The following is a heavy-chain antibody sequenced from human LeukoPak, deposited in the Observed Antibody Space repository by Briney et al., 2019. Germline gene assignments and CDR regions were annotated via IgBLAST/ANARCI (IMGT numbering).Heavy chain of an antibody. CDR3: ARVSSGSSWYLAAHFDY. J-gene: IGHJ4*02. CDR1: GFTFNNFP. Sequence: GRSLRLSCAASGFTFNNFPMHWVRQAPGKGLEWVAVISYDGSNKYYADSVKGRFTISRDNSKNTLYLQMNSLRVEDTAVYYCARVSSGSSWYLAAHFDYWGQGTLVTVSS. CDR2: ISYDGSNK. D-gene: IGHD6-13*01. V-gene: IGHV3-30*04.